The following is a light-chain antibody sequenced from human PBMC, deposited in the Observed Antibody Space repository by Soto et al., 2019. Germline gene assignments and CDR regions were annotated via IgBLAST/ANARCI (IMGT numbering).Light chain of an antibody. CDR2: EAS. CDR3: QQHANWPLT. J-gene: IGKJ4*01. V-gene: IGKV3-11*01. Sequence: EIVMTHSPATLSVSRWEIATLSCRASQTVSSNLAWYQQKPGQAPGLLIYEASTRATGIPARFSGSGSGTDFTLTISSLEPEDFAVYYCQQHANWPLTFGGGTKVDIK. CDR1: QTVSSN.